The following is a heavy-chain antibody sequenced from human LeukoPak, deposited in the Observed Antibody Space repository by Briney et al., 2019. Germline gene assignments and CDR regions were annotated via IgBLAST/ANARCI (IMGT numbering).Heavy chain of an antibody. CDR3: ARAPYCDSASCYTGYNWFNP. D-gene: IGHD2-2*02. CDR2: INPNSGGT. CDR1: GYTFTYYY. Sequence: GASVKVSCKTSGYTFTYYYMHWVRQAPGQGLEWMGWINPNSGGTNYAQKFQGRVTMTRDTSISTAYMEVTWLTSDDTALYYCARAPYCDSASCYTGYNWFNPWGQGTLVTVSS. V-gene: IGHV1-2*02. J-gene: IGHJ5*02.